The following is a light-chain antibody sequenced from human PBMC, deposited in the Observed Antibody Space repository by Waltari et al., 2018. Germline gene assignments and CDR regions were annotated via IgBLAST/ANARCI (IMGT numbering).Light chain of an antibody. CDR2: DAS. CDR3: QQRSNWPLT. CDR1: QSVSSY. J-gene: IGKJ4*01. Sequence: IVLTQSTATLSLSPGERATLSCRARQSVSSYLAWYQQQPGQAPRLLIYDASNRATSIPARFSGSGSGTDFTLTISGLEPEDFAVYYCQQRSNWPLTFGGGTKVEIK. V-gene: IGKV3-11*01.